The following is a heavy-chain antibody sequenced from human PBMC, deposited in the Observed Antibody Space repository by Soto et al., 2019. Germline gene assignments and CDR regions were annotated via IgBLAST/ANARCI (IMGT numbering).Heavy chain of an antibody. J-gene: IGHJ6*02. CDR3: ARPIVIVGATNYYYYYGMDV. Sequence: GGSLKISCKGFWYSFTRYWFGWVHPMPGKSLEGMGIIYPGDSDTRYSPSFQGQVTISADKSISTAYLQWSSLKASDTAMYYCARPIVIVGATNYYYYYGMDVWGQGTTVTVSS. V-gene: IGHV5-51*07. CDR2: IYPGDSDT. D-gene: IGHD1-26*01. CDR1: WYSFTRYW.